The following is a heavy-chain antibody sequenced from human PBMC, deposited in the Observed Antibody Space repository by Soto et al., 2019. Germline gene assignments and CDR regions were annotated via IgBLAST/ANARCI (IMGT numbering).Heavy chain of an antibody. V-gene: IGHV1-69*02. Sequence: QVQLVQSGAEVKKPGSSVKVSCKASGGTFSSYTISWVRQAPGQGLEWMGRIIPILGIANYAQKFQGRVTXSADKSTSTAYMELSSLRSEDTAVYYCASDYGGNSHWGQGTLVTVSS. CDR1: GGTFSSYT. D-gene: IGHD4-17*01. CDR3: ASDYGGNSH. J-gene: IGHJ4*02. CDR2: IIPILGIA.